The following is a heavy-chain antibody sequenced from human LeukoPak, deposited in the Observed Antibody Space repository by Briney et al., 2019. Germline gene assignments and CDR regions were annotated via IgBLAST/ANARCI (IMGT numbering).Heavy chain of an antibody. J-gene: IGHJ5*02. Sequence: SQTLSLTCAISGDSVSSNSAAWNWIRQSPSRGLEWLGRTYYRSNWNNDYAVSVKSRITINPDTSKNQFSLQLNSVTPEDTAVYYCARVPYSSGWVRWFDPWGQGTLVTVSS. CDR2: TYYRSNWNN. D-gene: IGHD6-19*01. V-gene: IGHV6-1*01. CDR1: GDSVSSNSAA. CDR3: ARVPYSSGWVRWFDP.